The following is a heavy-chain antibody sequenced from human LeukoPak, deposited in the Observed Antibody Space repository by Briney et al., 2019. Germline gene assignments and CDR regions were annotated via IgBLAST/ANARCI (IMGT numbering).Heavy chain of an antibody. J-gene: IGHJ4*02. V-gene: IGHV3-30*18. CDR2: ISNDGSKK. D-gene: IGHD5-18*01. Sequence: GGSLRLSCAASGFTFSSYGMHWVRQAPGKGLDWVAAISNDGSKKYYADSVKGRFTISRDNSKNTLSLQVSSLRTEDTAVYYCAKDRYSYAFEYSDSWGQGTLVTVSS. CDR1: GFTFSSYG. CDR3: AKDRYSYAFEYSDS.